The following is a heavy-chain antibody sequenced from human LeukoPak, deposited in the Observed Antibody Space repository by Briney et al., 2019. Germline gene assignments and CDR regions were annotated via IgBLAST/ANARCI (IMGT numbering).Heavy chain of an antibody. V-gene: IGHV6-1*01. D-gene: IGHD2-15*01. CDR2: TYYRSKWNN. CDR1: GDSVSTNSVA. Sequence: SQTLSLTCAISGDSVSTNSVAWNWIRQPPSRGLEWLGRTYYRSKWNNDYAVSVKSRITINPDTSKNQLSLQLNSLSPDDTALYYCARGRYSGFDLWGQGTMVTVSS. CDR3: ARGRYSGFDL. J-gene: IGHJ3*01.